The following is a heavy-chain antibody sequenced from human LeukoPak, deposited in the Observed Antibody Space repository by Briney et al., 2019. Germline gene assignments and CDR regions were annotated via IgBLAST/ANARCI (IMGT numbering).Heavy chain of an antibody. CDR3: ASPQEYSSSSFRAGGFDC. CDR2: IIPIFGTA. V-gene: IGHV1-69*05. D-gene: IGHD6-6*01. CDR1: GGTFSSYA. Sequence: SVKVSCKDSGGTFSSYAISWVRQAPGQGLEWMGGIIPIFGTANYAQKFQGRVTITTDESTSTAYMELSSLRSEDTAVYYCASPQEYSSSSFRAGGFDCWGQGTLVTVSS. J-gene: IGHJ4*02.